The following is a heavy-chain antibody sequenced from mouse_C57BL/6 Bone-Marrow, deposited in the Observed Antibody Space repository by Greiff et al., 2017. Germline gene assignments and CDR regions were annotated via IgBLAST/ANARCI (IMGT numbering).Heavy chain of an antibody. CDR3: ARGGYGSRGDFDY. D-gene: IGHD1-1*01. CDR2: INYDGSST. Sequence: EVNVVESEGGLVQPGSSMKLSCTASGFTFSDYYMAWVRQVPEKGLEWVANINYDGSSTYYLDSLKSRFIISRDNAKHILYLQMSSLKSEDTAAYYWARGGYGSRGDFDYWGQGTTLTVSS. J-gene: IGHJ2*01. V-gene: IGHV5-16*01. CDR1: GFTFSDYY.